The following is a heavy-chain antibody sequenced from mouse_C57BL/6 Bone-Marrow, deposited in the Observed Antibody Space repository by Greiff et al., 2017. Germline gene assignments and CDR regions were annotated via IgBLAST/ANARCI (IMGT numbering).Heavy chain of an antibody. V-gene: IGHV1-81*01. D-gene: IGHD1-1*01. CDR3: ASPYGSDY. Sequence: VKLVESGAELARPGASVKLSCKASGYTFTSYGISWVKQRTGQGLEWIGEIYPRSGNTYYNEKFKGKATLTADKSSSTAYMELRSLTSEDSAVYFCASPYGSDYWGQGTTLTVSS. CDR1: GYTFTSYG. J-gene: IGHJ2*01. CDR2: IYPRSGNT.